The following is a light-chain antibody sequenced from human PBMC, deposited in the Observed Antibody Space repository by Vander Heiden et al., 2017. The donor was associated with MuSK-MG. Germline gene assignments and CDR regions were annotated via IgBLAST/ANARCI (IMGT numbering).Light chain of an antibody. CDR3: QLTDSSGDLGI. CDR1: ALTRKY. J-gene: IGLJ2*01. Sequence: SYYLPQPPPMSVAPGQTAGSTRSGDALTRKYADWYHQKPGQAPVLVIYDDSNRPSGIPERFSGSSSGKTATLTISGAEVEDEADYYCQLTDSSGDLGIFGGGTKLTVL. V-gene: IGLV3-10*01. CDR2: DDS.